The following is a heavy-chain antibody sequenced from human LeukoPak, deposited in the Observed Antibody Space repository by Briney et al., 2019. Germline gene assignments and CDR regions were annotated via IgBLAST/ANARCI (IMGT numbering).Heavy chain of an antibody. J-gene: IGHJ5*02. CDR1: GYTFTGYY. CDR3: ARVAAGLAAAGTKLVWFDP. D-gene: IGHD6-13*01. V-gene: IGHV1-2*02. Sequence: ASVKVSCKASGYTFTGYYMHWVRQAPGQGLEWMGWINPNSGGTNYAQKFQGRVTMTRDTSISTACMELSRLRSDDTAVYYCARVAAGLAAAGTKLVWFDPWGQGTLVTVSS. CDR2: INPNSGGT.